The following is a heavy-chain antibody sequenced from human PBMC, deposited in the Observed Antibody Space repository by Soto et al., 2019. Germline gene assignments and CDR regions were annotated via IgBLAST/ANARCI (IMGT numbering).Heavy chain of an antibody. Sequence: ETWSLSYAGYGGALTGSCRRWIRQPPGKGLEWIGGGNDSGSTNFNPSLKSRVTISVDKYKKQLTLKLTSVTAADTAVYYCATDSDTSYFGIDVWGHATTGT. CDR1: GGALTGSC. D-gene: IGHD1-26*01. CDR2: GNDSGST. CDR3: ATDSDTSYFGIDV. J-gene: IGHJ6*02. V-gene: IGHV4-34*01.